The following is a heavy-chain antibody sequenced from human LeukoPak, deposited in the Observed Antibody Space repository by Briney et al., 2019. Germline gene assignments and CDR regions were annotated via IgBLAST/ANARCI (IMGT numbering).Heavy chain of an antibody. J-gene: IGHJ4*02. D-gene: IGHD3-22*01. CDR2: ITSSGAAT. CDR1: GFTFSSYA. V-gene: IGHV3-23*01. Sequence: GGSLRLSCAASGFTFSSYAMNWVRQAPGKGLEWVSSITSSGAATYYADSVKGRFTISRDNSKNTLYLQMNSLRAEDTAVYYCAKVKLPYYYDSSGYYGAPDSFDYWGQGTLVTVSS. CDR3: AKVKLPYYYDSSGYYGAPDSFDY.